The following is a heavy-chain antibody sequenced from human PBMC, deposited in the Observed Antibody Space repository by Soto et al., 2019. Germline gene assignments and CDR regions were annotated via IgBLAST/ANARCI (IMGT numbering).Heavy chain of an antibody. CDR3: ARVAAGYYCMDV. J-gene: IGHJ6*02. V-gene: IGHV3-66*01. CDR2: IYSGGST. Sequence: EVQLVESGGGLVQPGGSLRLSCAASGFTVSSNYMSWVRQAPGKGLEWVSVIYSGGSTYYADSVKGRFTISRDNSKNTLYLQMNSLRAEDTAVYYCARVAAGYYCMDVWGQGTTVTVSS. D-gene: IGHD2-15*01. CDR1: GFTVSSNY.